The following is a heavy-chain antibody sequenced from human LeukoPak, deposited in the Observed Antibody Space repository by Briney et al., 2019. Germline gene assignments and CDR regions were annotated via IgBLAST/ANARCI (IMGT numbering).Heavy chain of an antibody. CDR1: GDIFSSNSVN. D-gene: IGHD2-2*01. CDR2: TYYRSTWYN. Sequence: SQTLSLTCAISGDIFSSNSVNWNWIRQSPSRGLEWLGRTYYRSTWYNDYAVSVRGRITVNPDTSKNQFSLHLNSVTPEDTAVYYCARRLTQYDCFDPWGQGILVTVSS. CDR3: ARRLTQYDCFDP. J-gene: IGHJ5*02. V-gene: IGHV6-1*01.